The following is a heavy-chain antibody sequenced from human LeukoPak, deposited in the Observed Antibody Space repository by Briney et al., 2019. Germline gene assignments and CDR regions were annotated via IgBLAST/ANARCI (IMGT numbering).Heavy chain of an antibody. CDR3: APGGDDYGDSLDDY. V-gene: IGHV3-23*01. J-gene: IGHJ4*02. CDR2: ISGSGGST. Sequence: GSLRLSCAASGFTFSSYAMSWVRQAPGKGLEWVSAISGSGGSTYYADSVKGRFTISRDNSKNTLYLQMNSPRAEDTAVYYCAPGGDDYGDSLDDYWGQGTLVTVSS. CDR1: GFTFSSYA. D-gene: IGHD4-17*01.